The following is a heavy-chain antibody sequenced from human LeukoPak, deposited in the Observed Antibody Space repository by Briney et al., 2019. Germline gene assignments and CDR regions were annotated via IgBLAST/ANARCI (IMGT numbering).Heavy chain of an antibody. V-gene: IGHV3-33*01. CDR1: GFTFSSYG. D-gene: IGHD2-15*01. J-gene: IGHJ2*01. CDR2: IWYDGSNK. Sequence: GRSPRLSCAASGFTFSSYGMHWVRQAPGKGLEWVAVIWYDGSNKYYADSVKGRFTISRDNSKNTLYLQMNSLRAEDTAVYYCARDAPYCSGGSCYSERWYFDLWGRGTLVTVSS. CDR3: ARDAPYCSGGSCYSERWYFDL.